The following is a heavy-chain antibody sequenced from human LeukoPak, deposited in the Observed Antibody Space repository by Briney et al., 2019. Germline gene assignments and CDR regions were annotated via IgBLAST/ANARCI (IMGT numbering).Heavy chain of an antibody. CDR1: GFTFSSHA. CDR3: AKGQSASSTFDS. Sequence: GGSLRLSCAASGFTFSSHAMSWVRQAPGKGLEWISLIRGSSDVIEYADSVRGRFTISRDNSKKTVSLQMNNLRAEDTAVYYCAKGQSASSTFDSWGQGTLVTVSS. J-gene: IGHJ4*02. V-gene: IGHV3-23*01. CDR2: IRGSSDVI.